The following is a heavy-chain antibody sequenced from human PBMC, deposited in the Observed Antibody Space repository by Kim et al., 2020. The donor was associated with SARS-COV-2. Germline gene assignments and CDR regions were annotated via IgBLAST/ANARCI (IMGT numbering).Heavy chain of an antibody. CDR2: TYYRSKWFN. CDR3: ANGGYGLGGMNV. J-gene: IGHJ6*02. D-gene: IGHD5-18*01. Sequence: SQTLSLTCAISGDSVSSNNAAWNWIRQSPSRGLEWLGRTYYRSKWFNDYALSVKSQITINPDTSKNHFSLQLSSVTPEDAAVYYCANGGYGLGGMNVWGQGTTVSVS. CDR1: GDSVSSNNAA. V-gene: IGHV6-1*01.